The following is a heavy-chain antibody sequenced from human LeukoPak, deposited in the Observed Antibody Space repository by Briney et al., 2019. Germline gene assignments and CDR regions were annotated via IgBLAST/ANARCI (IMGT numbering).Heavy chain of an antibody. J-gene: IGHJ6*02. CDR3: ARDTTRYGMDV. V-gene: IGHV4-59*02. CDR2: VYYSGSA. CDR1: GDSVTTYY. D-gene: IGHD1-1*01. Sequence: SETLSLTCTVSGDSVTTYYWSWIRQPPGKGLEWLGYVYYSGSATYNPSLKSRVTISVDTSKNQFSLRLSSVTAADTAVYYCARDTTRYGMDVWGQGTTVTVSS.